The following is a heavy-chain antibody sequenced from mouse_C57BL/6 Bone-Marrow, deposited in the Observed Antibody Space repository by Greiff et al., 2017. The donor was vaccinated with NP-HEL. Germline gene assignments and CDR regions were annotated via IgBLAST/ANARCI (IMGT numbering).Heavy chain of an antibody. Sequence: EVQLQQSGAELVRPGASVKLSCTASGFNIKDDYMHWVKQRPEQGLEWIGWIDPENGDTEYASKFKGKATLTADKSSSTAYMELRSLTSEDSAVYFCARKGAYWGQGTLVTVSA. J-gene: IGHJ3*01. V-gene: IGHV14-4*01. CDR2: IDPENGDT. CDR3: ARKGAY. CDR1: GFNIKDDY.